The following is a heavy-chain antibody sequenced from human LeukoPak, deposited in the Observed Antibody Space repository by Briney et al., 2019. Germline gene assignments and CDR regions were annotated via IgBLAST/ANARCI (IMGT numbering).Heavy chain of an antibody. Sequence: SETLSLTCTVSGGSISSYYWSWIRQPPGKGLEWIGYIYYSGSTNYNPSLKSRVTISVDTSKNQFSLKLTSVTAADTAVYYCAREQQLIRGEYWGQGTLVTVSS. D-gene: IGHD6-13*01. CDR2: IYYSGST. J-gene: IGHJ4*02. V-gene: IGHV4-59*01. CDR1: GGSISSYY. CDR3: AREQQLIRGEY.